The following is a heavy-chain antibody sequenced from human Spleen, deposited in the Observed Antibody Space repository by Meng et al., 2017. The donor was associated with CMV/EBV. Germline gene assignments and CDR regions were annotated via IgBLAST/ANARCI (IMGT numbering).Heavy chain of an antibody. J-gene: IGHJ4*02. V-gene: IGHV1-2*02. CDR2: INPNSGGT. Sequence: ASVKVSCKASGYTFTGYYIHWVRQAPGQGLEWMGWINPNSGGTYYAQKLQGRVTMTTDTSTATAYMELRNLKSDDTAVYYCASGGGQQLFMDDPFDYWGQGTLVTVSS. D-gene: IGHD6-13*01. CDR3: ASGGGQQLFMDDPFDY. CDR1: GYTFTGYY.